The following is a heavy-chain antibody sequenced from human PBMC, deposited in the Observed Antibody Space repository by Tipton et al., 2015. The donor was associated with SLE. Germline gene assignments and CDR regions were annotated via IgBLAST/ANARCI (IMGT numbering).Heavy chain of an antibody. J-gene: IGHJ4*02. CDR3: ARPSTTVVPDY. V-gene: IGHV3-48*01. D-gene: IGHD3-10*01. CDR2: ISTSSSTI. CDR1: VFTFSNYN. Sequence: SLRLSCTASVFTFSNYNMNWVRQAPGKGLEWISYISTSSSTIFYADSVKGRFTISRDNAKNSLYLQMNSLRAEDTAVYYCARPSTTVVPDYWGRGTLVTVSS.